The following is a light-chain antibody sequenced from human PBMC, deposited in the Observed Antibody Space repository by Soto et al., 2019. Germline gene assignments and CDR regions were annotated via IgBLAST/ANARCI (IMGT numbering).Light chain of an antibody. CDR1: SSDVGSYNL. CDR2: EVS. J-gene: IGLJ2*01. V-gene: IGLV2-23*02. Sequence: QSALTQPASVSGSPGQSITISCIGTSSDVGSYNLVSWYQQHPGKAPKVLIYEVSERPSGVSNRLSGSKSGNTAPLTISGLQAEDEAEYYCCSYAGSRTHVLFGGGTKLTVL. CDR3: CSYAGSRTHVL.